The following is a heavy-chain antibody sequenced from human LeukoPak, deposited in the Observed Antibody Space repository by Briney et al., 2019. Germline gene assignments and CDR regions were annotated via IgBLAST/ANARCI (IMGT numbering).Heavy chain of an antibody. Sequence: SSETLSLTCGVSGGSVINTNWWTGVRQPPGKGLEWIGEVHLDGRTNYNPSLESRLTMSVDVSENQVSLKLTSVTAADTAVYYCAREGGFYRPLDYSGQGTLVTVSS. J-gene: IGHJ4*02. D-gene: IGHD3-3*01. CDR1: GGSVINTNW. CDR2: VHLDGRT. V-gene: IGHV4-4*02. CDR3: AREGGFYRPLDY.